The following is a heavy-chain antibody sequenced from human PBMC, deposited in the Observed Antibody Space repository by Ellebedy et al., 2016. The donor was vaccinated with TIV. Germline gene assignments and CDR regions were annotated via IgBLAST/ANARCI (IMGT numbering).Heavy chain of an antibody. D-gene: IGHD3-10*01. CDR1: GFTFSSYT. Sequence: GESLKISXAASGFTFSSYTMRWVRQAPGKGLEWVSDISGSGGSTYYADSVKGRFTISRDNSKNTLYLQMNSLRAEDTAVYYCAREIGGSGSAWGQGTLVTVSS. J-gene: IGHJ4*02. CDR2: ISGSGGST. V-gene: IGHV3-23*01. CDR3: AREIGGSGSA.